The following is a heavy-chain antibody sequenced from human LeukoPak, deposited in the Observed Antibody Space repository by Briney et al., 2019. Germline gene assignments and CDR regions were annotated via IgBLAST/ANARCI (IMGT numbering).Heavy chain of an antibody. CDR2: ISSSGSTI. D-gene: IGHD3-22*01. CDR1: GFTFSDYY. CDR3: ARRPYYYDSSGPVDY. J-gene: IGHJ4*02. V-gene: IGHV3-11*01. Sequence: GGSLRLSCAASGFTFSDYYMSWIRQAPGKGLEWVSYISSSGSTIYYADSVKGRFTISRDNAKNSLYLQMNSLRAEDTAVYYCARRPYYYDSSGPVDYWGQGTLVTASS.